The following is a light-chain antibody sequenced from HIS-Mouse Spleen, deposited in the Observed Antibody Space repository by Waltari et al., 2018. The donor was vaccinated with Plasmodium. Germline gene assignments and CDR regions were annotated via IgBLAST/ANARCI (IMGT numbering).Light chain of an antibody. Sequence: DIQMTQSPSSLSPSVGYRVTITCQASQDISNDLNWYQQKPGKAPKLLIYDATNLETGGPSRFSGSGSGTDFTFTISSLQPEDIATYYCQQYDNLPYTFGQGTKLEIK. V-gene: IGKV1-33*01. CDR1: QDISND. CDR3: QQYDNLPYT. CDR2: DAT. J-gene: IGKJ2*01.